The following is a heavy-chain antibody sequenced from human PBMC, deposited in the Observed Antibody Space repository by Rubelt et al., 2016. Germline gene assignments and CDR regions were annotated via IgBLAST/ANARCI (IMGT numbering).Heavy chain of an antibody. CDR1: GYSISSGYY. V-gene: IGHV4-38-2*02. D-gene: IGHD3-3*01. CDR3: AGVVRYLEWSSTGESGWFDP. CDR2: IYYTGKT. Sequence: QVQLQESGPGLVKPSETLSLTCTVSGYSISSGYYWDWIRQPPGKALEWIGSIYYTGKTTYNRSLRSRVNVSIDKSQNQFSLKLTSVTVADTAVYDCAGVVRYLEWSSTGESGWFDPWGQGTLVTVSS. J-gene: IGHJ5*02.